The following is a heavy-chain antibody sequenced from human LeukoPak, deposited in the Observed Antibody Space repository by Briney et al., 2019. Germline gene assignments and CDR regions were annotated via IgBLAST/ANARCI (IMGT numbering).Heavy chain of an antibody. Sequence: PGGSLRLSCAASGFTFSSYAMSWVRQAPGKGLEWVSAISGSGGSTYYADSVKGRFTISRDNSMNTLYLQMNSLRAEDTAVYYCANTGYSSSWGEYFQHWGQGTLVTVSS. D-gene: IGHD6-13*01. J-gene: IGHJ1*01. CDR1: GFTFSSYA. V-gene: IGHV3-23*01. CDR2: ISGSGGST. CDR3: ANTGYSSSWGEYFQH.